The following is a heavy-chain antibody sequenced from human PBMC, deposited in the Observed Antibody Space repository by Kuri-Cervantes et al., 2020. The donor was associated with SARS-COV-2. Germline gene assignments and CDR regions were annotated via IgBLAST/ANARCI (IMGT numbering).Heavy chain of an antibody. Sequence: SETLSLTCTVSGGSISSYYWSWIRQPPGKGLEWIGYIYYSGSTNYNPSLKSRVTISVDTSKNQFSLTLSSVTAADTAVYYCARGRPAYYDFWSGYRAQGNYYDSSGYYYVSDAFDIWGQGTMVTVSS. CDR3: ARGRPAYYDFWSGYRAQGNYYDSSGYYYVSDAFDI. CDR2: IYYSGST. J-gene: IGHJ3*02. D-gene: IGHD3-22*01. CDR1: GGSISSYY. V-gene: IGHV4-59*01.